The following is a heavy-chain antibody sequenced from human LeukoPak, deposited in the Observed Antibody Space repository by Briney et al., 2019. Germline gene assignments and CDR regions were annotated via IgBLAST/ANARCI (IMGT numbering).Heavy chain of an antibody. Sequence: PGGSLRLSCAASGFTFSSYEMNWVRQAPGKGLEWVSYISSSGSTIYYADSVKGRFTISRDNAKNSLYLQMNSLRAEDTAVYYCARSWGDDGYYFDYWGQGTLVTVSS. V-gene: IGHV3-48*03. CDR1: GFTFSSYE. CDR2: ISSSGSTI. D-gene: IGHD2-21*02. CDR3: ARSWGDDGYYFDY. J-gene: IGHJ4*02.